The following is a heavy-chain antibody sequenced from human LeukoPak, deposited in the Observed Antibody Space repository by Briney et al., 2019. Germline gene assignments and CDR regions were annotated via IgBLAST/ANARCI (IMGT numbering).Heavy chain of an antibody. Sequence: ASVKVSCKTSGYTFSNYGISSVRHAPGQGLEWMGWISPYNGNRVYAQKLQGRVTVTTDTSTTTAYMELRSLRSDETAVYYCTRTVLDCKNGVCYDYWGQGTLVTVSS. CDR3: TRTVLDCKNGVCYDY. V-gene: IGHV1-18*01. J-gene: IGHJ4*02. D-gene: IGHD2-8*01. CDR1: GYTFSNYG. CDR2: ISPYNGNR.